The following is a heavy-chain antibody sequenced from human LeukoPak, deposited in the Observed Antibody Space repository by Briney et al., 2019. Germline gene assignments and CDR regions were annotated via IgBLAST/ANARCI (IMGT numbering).Heavy chain of an antibody. Sequence: GGSLRLSCAASRFTFTTFSDYVMHWARQAPGKGLEWVSAVSASGGTTYYADSVKGRFTISRDDSKNTLYLQMNSLRAEDSAIYYCAKRVSYSSGSHFDYWGQGTLVTVSS. V-gene: IGHV3-23*01. CDR3: AKRVSYSSGSHFDY. J-gene: IGHJ4*02. D-gene: IGHD3-10*01. CDR2: VSASGGTT. CDR1: RFTFTTFSDYV.